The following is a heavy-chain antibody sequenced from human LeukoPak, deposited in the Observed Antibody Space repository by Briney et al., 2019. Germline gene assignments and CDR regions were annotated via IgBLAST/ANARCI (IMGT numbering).Heavy chain of an antibody. D-gene: IGHD4-17*01. J-gene: IGHJ4*02. CDR3: ARRGDYGDPVNY. CDR2: IYYSGKT. Sequence: PSETLSLTCTVSGGSISSSNNYRAWIRQPPGKGLEWIGAIYYSGKTYYNPSLKSRVIISVDMSRNQFSLKLSSVTAADTAVYYCARRGDYGDPVNYWGQGTLVTVSS. CDR1: GGSISSSNNY. V-gene: IGHV4-39*01.